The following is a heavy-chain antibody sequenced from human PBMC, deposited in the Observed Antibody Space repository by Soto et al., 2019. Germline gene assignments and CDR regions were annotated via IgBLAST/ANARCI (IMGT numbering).Heavy chain of an antibody. D-gene: IGHD1-26*01. CDR2: IIPIFGTA. CDR1: GGTFTSYA. Sequence: ASVKVSCKASGGTFTSYAISWVRQAPGQGLEWMGGIIPIFGTANYAQKFQGRVTITADESTSTAYMELSSLRSEDTAVYYCARDSGRHNPQDYWGQGTLVTVSS. V-gene: IGHV1-69*13. J-gene: IGHJ4*02. CDR3: ARDSGRHNPQDY.